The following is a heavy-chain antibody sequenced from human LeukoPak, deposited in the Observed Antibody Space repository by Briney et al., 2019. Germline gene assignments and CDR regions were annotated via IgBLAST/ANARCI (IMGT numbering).Heavy chain of an antibody. Sequence: SETLSLTCTVSGGSISSGSYYWSWIRQPAGKGLEWIGRIYTSGSTNYNPSLKSRVTISVDTSKNQFSLKLSSVTAADTAVYYCAMSGYDSSGYYPDYWGKGTLVTVSS. J-gene: IGHJ4*02. CDR2: IYTSGST. V-gene: IGHV4-61*02. CDR3: AMSGYDSSGYYPDY. CDR1: GGSISSGSYY. D-gene: IGHD3-22*01.